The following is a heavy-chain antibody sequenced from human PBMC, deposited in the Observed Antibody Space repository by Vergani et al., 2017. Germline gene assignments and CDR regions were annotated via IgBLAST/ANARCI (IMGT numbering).Heavy chain of an antibody. CDR2: MNPNSGNT. Sequence: QVQLVQSGAEVKKPGASVKVSCKASGYTFTSYDINWVRQATGQGLEWMGWMNPNSGNTGYAQKFQGRVTMTRNTSISTAYMELSSLRSEDTAVYYCARPYYYGSGSTGDAFDIWGQGTMVTVSS. D-gene: IGHD3-10*01. J-gene: IGHJ3*02. V-gene: IGHV1-8*02. CDR1: GYTFTSYD. CDR3: ARPYYYGSGSTGDAFDI.